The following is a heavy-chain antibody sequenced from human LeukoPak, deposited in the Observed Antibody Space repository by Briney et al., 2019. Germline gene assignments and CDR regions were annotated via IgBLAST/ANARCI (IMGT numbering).Heavy chain of an antibody. V-gene: IGHV1-46*01. J-gene: IGHJ4*02. CDR3: ARDQEGFDY. CDR2: IYPRDGST. CDR1: GYTFTSNY. Sequence: ASVKVSCKASGYTFTSNYVHWVRQAPGQGLEWMGMIYPRDGSTSYAQKFQGRVTVTRDTSTSTVHMELSGLRSEDTAVYYCARDQEGFDYWGQGTLVTVSS.